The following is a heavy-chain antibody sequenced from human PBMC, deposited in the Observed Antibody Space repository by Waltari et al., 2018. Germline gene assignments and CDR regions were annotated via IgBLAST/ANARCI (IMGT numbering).Heavy chain of an antibody. D-gene: IGHD3-22*01. CDR3: AREGYYYDSSGYYH. V-gene: IGHV1-2*02. Sequence: QVQLVQSGAEVKKPGASVKVSCKASGYTFTGYYMHWVRQAPGQGLEWMGWINPNRGSTNYAQKFQGRVTMTRDTSISTAYMELSRLRSDDTAVYYCAREGYYYDSSGYYHWGQGTLVTVSS. CDR2: INPNRGST. J-gene: IGHJ5*02. CDR1: GYTFTGYY.